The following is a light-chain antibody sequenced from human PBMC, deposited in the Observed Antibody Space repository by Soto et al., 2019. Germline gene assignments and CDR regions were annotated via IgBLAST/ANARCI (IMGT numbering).Light chain of an antibody. CDR1: QDISSH. V-gene: IGKV1-9*01. Sequence: DIQLTQSPSFLSASVGDRVTITCRASQDISSHLAWYQQKPGKAPKLLIYAASTLQSGVPSGFGGSASGTQFTLTITSLQPEDFATYYCQQVKTYPLTFGGGNKVEIK. CDR3: QQVKTYPLT. CDR2: AAS. J-gene: IGKJ4*01.